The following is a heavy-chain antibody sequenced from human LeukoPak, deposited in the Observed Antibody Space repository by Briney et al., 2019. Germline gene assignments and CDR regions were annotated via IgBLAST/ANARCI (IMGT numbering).Heavy chain of an antibody. CDR3: AKGRGYCSDGNCYSGFDY. CDR1: GFTFSGYA. Sequence: GRSLRLSCAASGFTFSGYAMSWVRQAPGKGLEWVSTITGSGGTTYYADSVKGRFTISRDNSKNTLYLQMNRLRVEDTAVYYCAKGRGYCSDGNCYSGFDYWGQGTLVTVSS. V-gene: IGHV3-23*01. J-gene: IGHJ4*02. CDR2: ITGSGGTT. D-gene: IGHD2-15*01.